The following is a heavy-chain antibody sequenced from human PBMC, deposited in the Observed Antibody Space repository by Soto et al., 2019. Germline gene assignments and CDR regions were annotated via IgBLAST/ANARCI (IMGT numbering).Heavy chain of an antibody. CDR2: IIPILGIA. Sequence: GASVKVSCKASGGTFSSYTISWVRQAPGQGLEWMGRIIPILGIANYAQKFQGRVTITADKSTSTAYMELSSLRSEDTAVYYCARSAAPVQYTADYWXQGTLVTVCS. D-gene: IGHD4-4*01. CDR3: ARSAAPVQYTADY. CDR1: GGTFSSYT. J-gene: IGHJ4*02. V-gene: IGHV1-69*02.